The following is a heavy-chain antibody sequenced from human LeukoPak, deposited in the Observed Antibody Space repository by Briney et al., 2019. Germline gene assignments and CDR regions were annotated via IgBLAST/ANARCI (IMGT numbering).Heavy chain of an antibody. D-gene: IGHD3-16*01. Sequence: GGSERLSCAASGFTLSSFGMVWVRQAPGKGLEWVTLMWYDGRNQYSADPGKGRFTISRDNSKNTVYLQMNSLRGEDTAVYYCARVGGMEAFDSWGQGRRVSVSS. V-gene: IGHV3-33*01. CDR2: MWYDGRNQ. CDR3: ARVGGMEAFDS. CDR1: GFTLSSFG. J-gene: IGHJ3*02.